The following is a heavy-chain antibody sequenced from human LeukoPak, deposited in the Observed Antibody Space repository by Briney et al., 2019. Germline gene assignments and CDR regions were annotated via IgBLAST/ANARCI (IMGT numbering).Heavy chain of an antibody. D-gene: IGHD5-24*01. Sequence: SETLSLTCTVSGVSISSSNSYWGWIRQPPGKGLEWIGSIYYSGNTYYNASLKSQVSISIDTSKNQFSLRLTSVTAADTAVYYCARGPRQRWLQSHAFDIWGQGTMVTVSS. J-gene: IGHJ3*02. CDR3: ARGPRQRWLQSHAFDI. V-gene: IGHV4-39*01. CDR2: IYYSGNT. CDR1: GVSISSSNSY.